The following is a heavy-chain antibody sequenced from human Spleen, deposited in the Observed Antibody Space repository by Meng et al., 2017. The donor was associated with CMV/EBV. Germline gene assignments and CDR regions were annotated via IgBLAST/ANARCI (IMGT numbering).Heavy chain of an antibody. CDR3: ARGGDYSYLYGMDV. CDR1: GFTFSYYG. V-gene: IGHV3-33*01. Sequence: GESLKISCAASGFTFSYYGMHWVRQAPGKGLEWVAFIWFDGSNKYYADSVKGRFTVSRDNSNNTLYLQMNSLRAEDTSVYYCARGGDYSYLYGMDVWGQGTTVTVSS. CDR2: IWFDGSNK. J-gene: IGHJ6*02.